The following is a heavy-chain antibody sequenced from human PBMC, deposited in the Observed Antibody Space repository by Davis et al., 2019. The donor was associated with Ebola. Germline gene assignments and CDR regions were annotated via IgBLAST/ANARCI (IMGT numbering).Heavy chain of an antibody. Sequence: GESLKISCAASGFTFSGSAMHWVRQASGKGLEWVGRITSKTKYYATAYAASMKDRFTISRDDSKNTAYLQLNSLKTEDTAVYYCTRFDYWGQGTLVTVSS. CDR3: TRFDY. CDR1: GFTFSGSA. J-gene: IGHJ4*02. V-gene: IGHV3-73*01. CDR2: ITSKTKYYAT.